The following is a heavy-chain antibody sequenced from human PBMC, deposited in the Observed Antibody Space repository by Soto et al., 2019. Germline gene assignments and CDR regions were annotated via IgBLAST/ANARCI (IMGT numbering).Heavy chain of an antibody. Sequence: LRLSCAASGFTVSSNYMSWVRQAPGKGLEWVSVIYSGGSTYYADSVKGRFTISRDNSKNTLYLQMNSLRAEDTAVYYCAREGRQQLVSVDYYYCYGMDVWSQGTTVTVSS. J-gene: IGHJ6*02. D-gene: IGHD6-13*01. V-gene: IGHV3-53*01. CDR1: GFTVSSNY. CDR2: IYSGGST. CDR3: AREGRQQLVSVDYYYCYGMDV.